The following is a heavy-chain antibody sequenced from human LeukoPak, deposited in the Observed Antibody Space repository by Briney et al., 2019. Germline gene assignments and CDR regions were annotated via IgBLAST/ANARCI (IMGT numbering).Heavy chain of an antibody. V-gene: IGHV1-2*02. D-gene: IGHD1-1*01. CDR2: INPNSGGT. J-gene: IGHJ3*02. CDR1: GYTFTGNY. CDR3: ARARYEDAFDI. Sequence: ASVKVSCKASGYTFTGNYMHWVRQAPGQGLEWMGWINPNSGGTNYAHKFQGRVTMTRDTSISTAYMELSRLRSDDTAVYYCARARYEDAFDIWGQGTMVTVSS.